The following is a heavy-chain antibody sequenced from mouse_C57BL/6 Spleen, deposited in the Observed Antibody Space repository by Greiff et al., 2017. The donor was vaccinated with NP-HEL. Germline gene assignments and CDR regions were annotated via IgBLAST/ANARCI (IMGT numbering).Heavy chain of an antibody. J-gene: IGHJ1*03. CDR3: ASAGEGAYWYFDV. CDR1: GYTFTSYW. CDR2: INPSSGYT. V-gene: IGHV1-7*01. Sequence: QVQLQQSGAELAKPGASVKLSCKASGYTFTSYWMHWVKQRPGQGLEWIGYINPSSGYTKYNQKFKDKATLTADKSSSTAYMQLSSLTYEDAAVYYCASAGEGAYWYFDVWGTGTTVTVSS. D-gene: IGHD3-1*01.